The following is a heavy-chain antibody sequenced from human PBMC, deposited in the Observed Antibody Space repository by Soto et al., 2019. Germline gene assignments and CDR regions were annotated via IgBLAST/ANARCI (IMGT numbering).Heavy chain of an antibody. CDR1: GGSISSYY. CDR2: IYYSGST. Sequence: SETLSLTCTVSGGSISSYYWSWIRQPPGKGLEWIGYIYYSGSTNYNPSLKSRVTISVDTSKNQFSLKLSSVTAAGTAVYYCARPLFGRGNWFDPWGQGTLVTVSS. J-gene: IGHJ5*02. D-gene: IGHD3-10*01. CDR3: ARPLFGRGNWFDP. V-gene: IGHV4-59*01.